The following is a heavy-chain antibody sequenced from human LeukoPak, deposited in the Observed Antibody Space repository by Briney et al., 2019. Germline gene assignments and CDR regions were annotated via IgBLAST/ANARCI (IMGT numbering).Heavy chain of an antibody. D-gene: IGHD4-17*01. Sequence: GESLKISCKGSGYSFTSYWIGWVRQMPGKGLEWMGIIYPGDSDTRYRPSFQGQVTISADKSISTAYLQWSSLKASDTAMYYCERHENPHDYGDYVLDYWGQGTLVTVSS. V-gene: IGHV5-51*01. CDR2: IYPGDSDT. CDR1: GYSFTSYW. CDR3: ERHENPHDYGDYVLDY. J-gene: IGHJ4*02.